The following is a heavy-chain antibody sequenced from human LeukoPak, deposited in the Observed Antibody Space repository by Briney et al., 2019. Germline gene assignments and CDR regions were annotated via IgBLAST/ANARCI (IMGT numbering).Heavy chain of an antibody. Sequence: GGSLRLSCAASGFTFSSYSMNWVRQAPGKGLEWVSSISSSSSYIYYADSEKGRFTISRDNAKNSLYLQMNSLRAEDTAVYYCARVGQQQLETGDYWGQGTLVTVSS. V-gene: IGHV3-21*01. CDR2: ISSSSSYI. J-gene: IGHJ4*02. D-gene: IGHD6-13*01. CDR3: ARVGQQQLETGDY. CDR1: GFTFSSYS.